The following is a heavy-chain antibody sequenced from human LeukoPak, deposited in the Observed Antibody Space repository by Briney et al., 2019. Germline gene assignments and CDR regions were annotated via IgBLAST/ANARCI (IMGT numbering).Heavy chain of an antibody. CDR1: GFTFSSYS. Sequence: TGGSLRLSCAASGFTFSSYSMNWVRQAPGKGLEWVSSISSSSSYIYYADTVKGRFTISRDNAKNSLYLQMNSLRAEDTAVYYCATDLIMVRGVIITSYWGQGTLVTVSS. CDR3: ATDLIMVRGVIITSY. D-gene: IGHD3-10*01. V-gene: IGHV3-21*01. J-gene: IGHJ4*02. CDR2: ISSSSSYI.